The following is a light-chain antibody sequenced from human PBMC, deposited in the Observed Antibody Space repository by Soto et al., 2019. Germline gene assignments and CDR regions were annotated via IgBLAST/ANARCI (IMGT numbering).Light chain of an antibody. CDR2: KTS. CDR3: QQYSTYPWT. V-gene: IGKV1-5*03. CDR1: QSISSW. J-gene: IGKJ1*01. Sequence: DIQMTQSPSTLTASVGDRVTITCRASQSISSWLAWYRQKPGKAPNLLIYKTSSLESGVPSRFSGSGSGTEFTLTISSLQPDDFATYYCQQYSTYPWTFGQGTKVDIK.